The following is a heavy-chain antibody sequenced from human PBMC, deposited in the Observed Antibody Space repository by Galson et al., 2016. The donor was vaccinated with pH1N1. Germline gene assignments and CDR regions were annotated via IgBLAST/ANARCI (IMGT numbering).Heavy chain of an antibody. CDR3: VIAIASGYSY. CDR1: GFTFSTYW. D-gene: IGHD5-18*01. CDR2: IKQDGSEK. Sequence: SLRLSCAASGFTFSTYWMHWVRQAPGKGLEWVANIKQDGSEKYYVDSVKGRFTISRDNGKNSLYLQMNSLRVEDTAVYYCVIAIASGYSYWGQGTLVTVSS. V-gene: IGHV3-7*03. J-gene: IGHJ4*02.